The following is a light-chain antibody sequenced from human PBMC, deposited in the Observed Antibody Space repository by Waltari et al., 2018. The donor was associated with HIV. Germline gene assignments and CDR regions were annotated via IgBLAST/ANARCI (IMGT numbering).Light chain of an antibody. CDR2: RNH. Sequence: QAGLTQPPSVSKGLRQTATLTCTGNSNNVCERGAAWLQQHQGHPPKLLSYRNHSRPSGISERISASRSGNTASLTITGLQPDDEADYYCSSWDISISAWVFGGGTKLIVL. J-gene: IGLJ3*02. CDR1: SNNVCERG. CDR3: SSWDISISAWV. V-gene: IGLV10-54*01.